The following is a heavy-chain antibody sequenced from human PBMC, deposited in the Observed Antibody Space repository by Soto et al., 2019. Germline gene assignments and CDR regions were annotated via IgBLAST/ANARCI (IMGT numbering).Heavy chain of an antibody. CDR2: MNPNSGNT. J-gene: IGHJ6*02. Sequence: ASVKVSCKASGYTFTSYDINWVRQATGQGLEWMGWMNPNSGNTGYAQKFQGRVTMTRNTSISTAYMELSSLRSEDTAVYYCAKGVISGWSYYYGMDVWGQGTTVTVSS. CDR1: GYTFTSYD. D-gene: IGHD6-19*01. V-gene: IGHV1-8*01. CDR3: AKGVISGWSYYYGMDV.